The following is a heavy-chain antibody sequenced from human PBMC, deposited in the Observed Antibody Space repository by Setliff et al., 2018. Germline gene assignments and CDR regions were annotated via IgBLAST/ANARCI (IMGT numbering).Heavy chain of an antibody. V-gene: IGHV3-30*02. D-gene: IGHD2-2*02. J-gene: IGHJ4*02. CDR3: AKDGFQLLDPYYFDY. CDR2: IRYDGSNK. Sequence: GSLRLSCAASGFTFSSYGMHWVRQAPGKGLEWVAFIRYDGSNKYYADSVKGRFTISRDNSKNTLYLQMNSLRAEDTAVYYCAKDGFQLLDPYYFDYWGQGTLVTVSS. CDR1: GFTFSSYG.